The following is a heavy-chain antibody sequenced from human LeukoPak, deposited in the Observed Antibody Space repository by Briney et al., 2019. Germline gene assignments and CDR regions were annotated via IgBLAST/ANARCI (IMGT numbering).Heavy chain of an antibody. D-gene: IGHD3-10*01. CDR1: GLTFSSYS. CDR2: ISSSSSYI. CDR3: ARDLFVPGSGSYYYYYGMDV. V-gene: IGHV3-21*01. J-gene: IGHJ6*02. Sequence: GGSLGLSCAASGLTFSSYSMNWVRQAPGKGLEWVSSISSSSSYIYYADSVKGRFTISRDNAKNSLYLQMNSLRAEDTAVYYCARDLFVPGSGSYYYYYGMDVWGQGTTVTVSS.